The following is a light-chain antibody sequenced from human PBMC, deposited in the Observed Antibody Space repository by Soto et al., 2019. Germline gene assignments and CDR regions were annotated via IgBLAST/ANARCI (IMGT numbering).Light chain of an antibody. Sequence: EIVMTQSPATLSVSPGERATLSCRASQSVSNNLAWYQQKPGQAPRLLIQGASTSATGIPARFSGGGSGTEFTLTISSLQSEDFGIYYCQQYNNWPPEYTFGQGTKLEIK. CDR3: QQYNNWPPEYT. CDR1: QSVSNN. J-gene: IGKJ2*01. CDR2: GAS. V-gene: IGKV3-15*01.